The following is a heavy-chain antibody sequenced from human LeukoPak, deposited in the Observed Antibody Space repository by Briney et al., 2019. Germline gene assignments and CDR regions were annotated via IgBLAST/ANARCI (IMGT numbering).Heavy chain of an antibody. CDR2: IYYSGST. CDR3: ARSRVGAISCFDY. D-gene: IGHD1-26*01. Sequence: PSETLSLTRTVSGGSISSSSYYWGWIRQPPGKGLEWIGSIYYSGSTYYNPSLKSRVTISVDTSKNQFSLKLSSVTAADTAVYYCARSRVGAISCFDYWGQGTLVTVSS. J-gene: IGHJ4*02. CDR1: GGSISSSSYY. V-gene: IGHV4-39*01.